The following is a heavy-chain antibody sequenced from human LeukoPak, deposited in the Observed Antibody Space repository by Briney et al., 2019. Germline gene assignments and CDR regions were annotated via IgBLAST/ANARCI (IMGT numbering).Heavy chain of an antibody. D-gene: IGHD3-10*02. Sequence: SETLSLTCTGSGGSISSYYWSWIRQPPGKGLEWIGYIYYSGSTNYNPSLKSRVTISVDTSKNQFSLKLSSVTAADTAVYYCASMSGSYYFDYWGQGTLVTVSS. CDR1: GGSISSYY. V-gene: IGHV4-59*08. CDR3: ASMSGSYYFDY. J-gene: IGHJ4*02. CDR2: IYYSGST.